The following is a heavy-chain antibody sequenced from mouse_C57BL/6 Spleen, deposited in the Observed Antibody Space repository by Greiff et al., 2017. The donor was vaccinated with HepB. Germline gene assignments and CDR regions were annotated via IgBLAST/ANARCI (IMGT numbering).Heavy chain of an antibody. J-gene: IGHJ1*03. CDR2: ISNGGGST. CDR3: ARPYYGSSYGYFDV. Sequence: EVQLVESGGGLVQPGGSLKLSCAASGFTFSDYYMYWVRQTPEKRLEWVAYISNGGGSTYYPDTVKGRFTISRDNAKNTLYLQMSRLKSEDTAMYYCARPYYGSSYGYFDVWGTGTTVTVSS. D-gene: IGHD1-1*01. CDR1: GFTFSDYY. V-gene: IGHV5-12*01.